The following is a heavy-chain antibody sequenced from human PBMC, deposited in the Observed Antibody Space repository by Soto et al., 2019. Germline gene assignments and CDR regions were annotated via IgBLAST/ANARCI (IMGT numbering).Heavy chain of an antibody. Sequence: EVQLVESGGGLVQPGRSLRLSCAASGFTFDDYAMHWVRQAPGKGLEWVSGISWNSGSIGYADSVKGRFTISRDNAKNSLYLQMNSLRAEDTALYYCAKVGWLRSGWDSGYFDYWGQGTLVTVSS. J-gene: IGHJ4*02. CDR3: AKVGWLRSGWDSGYFDY. CDR2: ISWNSGSI. CDR1: GFTFDDYA. V-gene: IGHV3-9*01. D-gene: IGHD5-12*01.